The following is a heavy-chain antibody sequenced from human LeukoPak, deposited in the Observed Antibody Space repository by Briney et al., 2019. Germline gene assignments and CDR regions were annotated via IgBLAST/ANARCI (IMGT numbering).Heavy chain of an antibody. CDR2: ISYTGSR. CDR3: ARDLGSDGFNLRNWFDP. V-gene: IGHV4-31*03. Sequence: SQTLSLTCTVSDGSINSGGYYWSWIRQHPGKGLEWIGFISYTGSRYYNPSLKSRVTISIDTSKNQFSLNLTSVAAADTAVYYCARDLGSDGFNLRNWFDPWGQGTLVTVSS. D-gene: IGHD5-24*01. J-gene: IGHJ5*02. CDR1: DGSINSGGYY.